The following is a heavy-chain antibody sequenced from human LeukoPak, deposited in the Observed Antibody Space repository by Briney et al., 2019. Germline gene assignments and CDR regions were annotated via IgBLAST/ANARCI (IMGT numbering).Heavy chain of an antibody. J-gene: IGHJ4*02. V-gene: IGHV1-2*02. Sequence: ASVKVSCKASGYTFTGYYMHWVRQAPGQGLEWMGWINPNSGGTNYAQKLQGRVTMTTDTSTSTAYMELRSLRSDDTAVYYCARDHWIVVVPAAMAMGGSDYWGQGTLVTVSS. CDR3: ARDHWIVVVPAAMAMGGSDY. CDR2: INPNSGGT. CDR1: GYTFTGYY. D-gene: IGHD2-2*01.